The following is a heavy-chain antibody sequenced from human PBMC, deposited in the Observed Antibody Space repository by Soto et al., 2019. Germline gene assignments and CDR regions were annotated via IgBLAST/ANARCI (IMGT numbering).Heavy chain of an antibody. CDR3: ARGLITGSHYSGGWYYFDS. V-gene: IGHV4-34*01. CDR2: INHSGSA. CDR1: GESFSGHI. J-gene: IGHJ4*02. Sequence: SETLSLTCAVYGESFSGHIWTWIRQTLGKGLQWIGQINHSGSASYNPSLKSRVTISVHTSNSQFSLELSSVTAADTAVYYCARGLITGSHYSGGWYYFDSWGQGTQVTVSS. D-gene: IGHD6-19*01.